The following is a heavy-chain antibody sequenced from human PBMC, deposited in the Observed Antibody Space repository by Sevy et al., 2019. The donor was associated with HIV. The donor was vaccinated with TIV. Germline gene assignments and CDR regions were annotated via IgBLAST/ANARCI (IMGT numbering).Heavy chain of an antibody. CDR2: ISSSGSSV. Sequence: GGSLRLSCAASGFTFISYAVSWVRQAPGKGLEWVSSISSSGSSVYYADSVKGRFTISRDNSKKMVDLEMNSLRAEDTAVYYCVRVALAGFDYWGPGTLVTVSS. CDR3: VRVALAGFDY. V-gene: IGHV3-23*01. D-gene: IGHD6-19*01. J-gene: IGHJ4*02. CDR1: GFTFISYA.